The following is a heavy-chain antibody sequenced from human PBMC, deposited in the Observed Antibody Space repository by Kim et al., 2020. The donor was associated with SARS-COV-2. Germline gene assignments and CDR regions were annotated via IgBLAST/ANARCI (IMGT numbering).Heavy chain of an antibody. J-gene: IGHJ5*01. CDR1: GYTFTSYA. CDR3: ARSKRITIFGVVIPTPNWF. CDR2: INARNGNT. D-gene: IGHD3-3*01. Sequence: ASVKVSCKASGYTFTSYAMHWVRQAPGQRLEWMGWINARNGNTKYSQKFQGRVTITRDTSASTAYMELSSLRSEDTAVYYCARSKRITIFGVVIPTPNWF. V-gene: IGHV1-3*01.